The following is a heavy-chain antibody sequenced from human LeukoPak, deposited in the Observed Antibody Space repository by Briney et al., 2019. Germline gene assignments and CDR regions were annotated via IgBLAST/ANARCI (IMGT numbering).Heavy chain of an antibody. V-gene: IGHV4-39*07. J-gene: IGHJ4*02. CDR1: GGSISSSSYY. CDR3: ARENAGGHSSGLSPIDY. D-gene: IGHD6-19*01. Sequence: MPPETLSLTCTVSGGSISSSSYYWGWIRQPPGKGLEWIGSIYYSGSTYYNPSLKSRVTISVDTSKNQFSLKLSSVTAADTAVYYCARENAGGHSSGLSPIDYWGQGTLVTVSS. CDR2: IYYSGST.